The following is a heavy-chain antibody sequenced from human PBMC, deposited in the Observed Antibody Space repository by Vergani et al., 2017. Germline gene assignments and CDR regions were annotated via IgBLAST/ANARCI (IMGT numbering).Heavy chain of an antibody. D-gene: IGHD3-22*01. CDR3: ASEKGMNYYDSSGYDDAFDI. CDR2: ISSSGITI. CDR1: GFTFSDYY. V-gene: IGHV3-11*01. J-gene: IGHJ3*02. Sequence: QVQLVESGGGLVKPGGSLRLSCAASGFTFSDYYMSWVRPAPGKGLEWVSYISSSGITIYYADSVKGRFTISRDNAKNSLYLQINSLRAADTAVYYPASEKGMNYYDSSGYDDAFDIWGQGTMVTVSS.